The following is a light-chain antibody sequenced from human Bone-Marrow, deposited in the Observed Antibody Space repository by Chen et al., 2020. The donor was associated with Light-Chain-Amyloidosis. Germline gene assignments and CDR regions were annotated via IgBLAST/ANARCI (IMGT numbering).Light chain of an antibody. CDR2: DDS. J-gene: IGLJ3*02. V-gene: IGLV3-21*02. CDR1: NIGSTS. CDR3: QVWDRSSDRPV. Sequence: SYVLTQPSSVSVAPGQTATIACGGNNIGSTSVHWYQQPPGQAPLLVVDDDSDRPSGIPERLSGSNSGNTAPLTISRVEAGDEADYYCQVWDRSSDRPVFGGGTKLTVL.